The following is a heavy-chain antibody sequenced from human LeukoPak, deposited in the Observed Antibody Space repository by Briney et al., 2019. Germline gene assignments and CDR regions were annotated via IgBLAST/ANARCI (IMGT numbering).Heavy chain of an antibody. CDR3: ARDGGWNTPALDY. D-gene: IGHD6-19*01. CDR1: GFTFSSYW. J-gene: IGHJ4*02. V-gene: IGHV3-74*01. CDR2: INSDGSST. Sequence: GGSLRLSCAASGFTFSSYWMHWVRQAPGKVLVWVSRINSDGSSTSYADSLKGRFTISRDNAKNTLYLQMNSLRDGRTAVYYCARDGGWNTPALDYWGQGTLVAVSS.